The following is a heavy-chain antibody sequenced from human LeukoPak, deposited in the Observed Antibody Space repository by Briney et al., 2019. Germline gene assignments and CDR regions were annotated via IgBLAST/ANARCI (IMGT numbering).Heavy chain of an antibody. Sequence: GGSLRLSCAASGFTFSSYWMSWVRQAPGKGLEWVSAISGSGGSTYYADSVKGRFTISRDNSKNTLYLQMNSLRAEDTAVYYCAKMTSPLRFFYPAAPYYYGMDVWGQGTTVTVSS. J-gene: IGHJ6*02. CDR3: AKMTSPLRFFYPAAPYYYGMDV. CDR1: GFTFSSYW. CDR2: ISGSGGST. D-gene: IGHD3-3*01. V-gene: IGHV3-23*01.